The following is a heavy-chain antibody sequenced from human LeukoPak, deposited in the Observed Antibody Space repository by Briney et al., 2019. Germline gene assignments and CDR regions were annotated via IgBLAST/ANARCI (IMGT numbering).Heavy chain of an antibody. CDR2: ISYDGRNK. CDR1: GFTFSSYG. Sequence: PGGSLRLSCAASGFTFSSYGLHWVRQAPGKGPEWLAFISYDGRNKYYADSVKGRLTISRDNSKNTVYLQTNSLSAEDTAVFHCATHLTSDFDNWGQGTLVTVSS. J-gene: IGHJ4*02. D-gene: IGHD3-9*01. CDR3: ATHLTSDFDN. V-gene: IGHV3-30*03.